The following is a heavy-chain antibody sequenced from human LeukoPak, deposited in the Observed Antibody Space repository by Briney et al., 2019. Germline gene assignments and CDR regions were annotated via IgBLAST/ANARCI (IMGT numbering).Heavy chain of an antibody. D-gene: IGHD4-17*01. CDR1: GGSISSYY. V-gene: IGHV4-59*12. J-gene: IGHJ5*02. CDR2: IYYSGST. Sequence: SETLSLTCTVSGGSISSYYWSWIRQPPGKGLEWIGYIYYSGSTNYNPSLKSRVTISVDTSKNQFSLKLSSVTAADTAVYYCARGPYGDDINWFDPWGQGTLVTVSS. CDR3: ARGPYGDDINWFDP.